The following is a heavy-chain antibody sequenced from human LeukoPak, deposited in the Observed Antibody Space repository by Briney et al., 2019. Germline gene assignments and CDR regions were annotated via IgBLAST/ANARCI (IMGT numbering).Heavy chain of an antibody. CDR1: GYTFTGYY. D-gene: IGHD3-22*01. CDR2: INPNSGGT. J-gene: IGHJ5*02. Sequence: ASVKVSCKASGYTFTGYYMHWVRQAPGQGLEWMGWINPNSGGTDYAQKFQGRVTMTRDTSISTAYMEVSRLGSGDTAVYYCARDDYDCSGYSRFDPRGQGTLVTVSS. V-gene: IGHV1-2*02. CDR3: ARDDYDCSGYSRFDP.